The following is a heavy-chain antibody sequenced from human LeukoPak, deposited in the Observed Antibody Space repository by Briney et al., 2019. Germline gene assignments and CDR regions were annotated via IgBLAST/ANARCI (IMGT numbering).Heavy chain of an antibody. Sequence: SETLSLTCAVYGGSFSGYYWSWIRQPPGKGLEWIGEISHSGSTNYNPSLKSRVTISVDTSKNQFSLKLSSVTAADTAVYYCAREGGDYNVDYYYYGMDVWGQGTTVTVSS. CDR1: GGSFSGYY. J-gene: IGHJ6*02. D-gene: IGHD4-17*01. V-gene: IGHV4-34*01. CDR3: AREGGDYNVDYYYYGMDV. CDR2: ISHSGST.